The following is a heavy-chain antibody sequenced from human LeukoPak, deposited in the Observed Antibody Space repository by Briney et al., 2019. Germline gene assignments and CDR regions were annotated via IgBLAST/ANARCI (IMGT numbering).Heavy chain of an antibody. V-gene: IGHV3-23*01. Sequence: GGSLRLSCTASGVTLSSFAMSWARQAPGKGLEWVSGITSSGSGGNTYYADSVKGRFTISRDSSKSTLFLHMNTLRAEDTAIYYCAKDRTVGASYWYFDLWGRGTLVTVSS. CDR1: GVTLSSFA. CDR2: ITSSGSGGNT. J-gene: IGHJ2*01. D-gene: IGHD1-26*01. CDR3: AKDRTVGASYWYFDL.